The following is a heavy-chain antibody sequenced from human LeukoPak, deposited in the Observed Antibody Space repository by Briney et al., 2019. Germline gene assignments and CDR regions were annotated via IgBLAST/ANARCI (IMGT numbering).Heavy chain of an antibody. D-gene: IGHD6-13*01. V-gene: IGHV4-61*01. CDR1: GDPISGYSNY. CDR3: AREYSAFDY. CDR2: IYYYGST. Sequence: PSETLSLTCSVSGDPISGYSNYKWTWIRQPPGKGLEWIGYIYYYGSTNYNPSLQSRVTFSVDTSKNQFSLKLTSVTAADTAVYYCAREYSAFDYWGQGTLVTVSS. J-gene: IGHJ4*02.